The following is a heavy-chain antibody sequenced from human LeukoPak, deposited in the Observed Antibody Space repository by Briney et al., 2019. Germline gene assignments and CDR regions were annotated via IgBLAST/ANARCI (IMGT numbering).Heavy chain of an antibody. CDR3: ARVGGGYSYGPFDY. V-gene: IGHV4-59*01. CDR1: GGSISNYY. J-gene: IGHJ4*02. Sequence: SETLSLTCTVSGGSISNYYWSWIRQPPGKGLEWIGYIYYSGNTNYNPSLKSRVTISVDTSKNQFSLKLTSVTAADTAVFYCARVGGGYSYGPFDYWGQGTLVTVSS. D-gene: IGHD5-18*01. CDR2: IYYSGNT.